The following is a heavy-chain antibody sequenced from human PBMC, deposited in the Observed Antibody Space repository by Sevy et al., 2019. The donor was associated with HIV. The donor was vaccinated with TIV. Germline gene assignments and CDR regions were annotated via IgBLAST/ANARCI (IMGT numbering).Heavy chain of an antibody. CDR1: GFTFSSYG. CDR2: VSYDGSDK. V-gene: IGHV3-30*18. CDR3: AKDMVDCSGGDCYSGPVSPFDY. J-gene: IGHJ4*02. Sequence: GGSLRLSCAASGFTFSSYGMHWVRQAPGKGLEWVGRVSYDGSDKYYAGSVKGRFTIFRDNSKNTLYVEMNSLRPEDTAVYFCAKDMVDCSGGDCYSGPVSPFDYWGQGTLVTVSS. D-gene: IGHD2-15*01.